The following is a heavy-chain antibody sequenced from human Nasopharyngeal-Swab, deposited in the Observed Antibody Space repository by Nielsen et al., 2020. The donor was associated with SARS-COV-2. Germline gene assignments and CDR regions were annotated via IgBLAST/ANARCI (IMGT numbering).Heavy chain of an antibody. Sequence: ASVKVSCKASGYTFTSYGISWVRQAPGQGLEWMGWISAYNGNINYAQKLQGRVTMTTDTSTSTAYMELRSLRSDDTAVYYCARFRRRITIFGVAQTALDYWGQGTLVTVSS. D-gene: IGHD3-3*01. CDR2: ISAYNGNI. CDR1: GYTFTSYG. J-gene: IGHJ4*02. V-gene: IGHV1-18*01. CDR3: ARFRRRITIFGVAQTALDY.